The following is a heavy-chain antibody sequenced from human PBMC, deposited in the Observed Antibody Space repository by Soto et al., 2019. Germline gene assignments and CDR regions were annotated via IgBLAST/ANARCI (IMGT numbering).Heavy chain of an antibody. V-gene: IGHV3-30-3*01. Sequence: QVQLVESGGGVVQPGRSLRLSCAASGFTFSSYAMHWVRQAPGKGLEWVAVISYDGSNKYYADSVKGRFTISRDNSKNTLYRQMNSLRAEDTAVYYCARGSGTRVSSSSLYGMDVWGQGTTVTVSS. CDR1: GFTFSSYA. D-gene: IGHD4-17*01. CDR2: ISYDGSNK. J-gene: IGHJ6*02. CDR3: ARGSGTRVSSSSLYGMDV.